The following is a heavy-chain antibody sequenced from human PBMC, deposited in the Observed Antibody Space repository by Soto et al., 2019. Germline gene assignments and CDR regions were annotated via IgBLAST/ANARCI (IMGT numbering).Heavy chain of an antibody. CDR1: GGSISSSSHY. CDR3: ARSRTDYYYGMDV. CDR2: IYYSGST. D-gene: IGHD4-17*01. Sequence: SETLSLTCTVSGGSISSSSHYWGWIRQPPGKGLEWIGSIYYSGSTYYNPSLKSRVTISVDTSKNQFSLKLSSVTAADTAVYYCARSRTDYYYGMDVWGQGTTVTVS. V-gene: IGHV4-39*01. J-gene: IGHJ6*02.